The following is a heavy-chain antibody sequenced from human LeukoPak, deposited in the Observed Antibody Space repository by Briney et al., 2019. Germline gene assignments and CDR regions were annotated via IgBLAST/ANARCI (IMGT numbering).Heavy chain of an antibody. CDR2: IYYSGRT. CDR3: ARPRPSSGRMNDAFDI. J-gene: IGHJ3*02. V-gene: IGHV4-39*01. D-gene: IGHD6-19*01. Sequence: SEALSLTCTVSGGSISSGSYYWGWIRQPPGKGLEWIGSIYYSGRTYYNPSLESRVTISVDTSENQFSLKLSSVTATDTAVYYCARPRPSSGRMNDAFDIWGQGTMVTVSS. CDR1: GGSISSGSYY.